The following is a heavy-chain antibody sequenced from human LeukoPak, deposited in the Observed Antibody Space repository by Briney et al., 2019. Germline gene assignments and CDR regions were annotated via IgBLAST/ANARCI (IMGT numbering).Heavy chain of an antibody. D-gene: IGHD6-19*01. J-gene: IGHJ6*02. V-gene: IGHV1-2*06. CDR3: ARGPRVGIAVAGTYYYYYGMDV. CDR1: GYTFTGYY. Sequence: ASVKVSCKASGYTFTGYYMHWVRQAPGQGLEWMGRINPNSGGTNYAQKFQGRVTMTRDTSISTAYMELSRLRSDDTAVYYCARGPRVGIAVAGTYYYYYGMDVWGQGTTVTVSS. CDR2: INPNSGGT.